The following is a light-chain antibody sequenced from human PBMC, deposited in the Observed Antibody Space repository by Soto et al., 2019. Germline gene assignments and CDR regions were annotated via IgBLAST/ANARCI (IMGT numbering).Light chain of an antibody. J-gene: IGKJ2*01. CDR1: QSITTW. Sequence: DIQMTQSPSTLSASVGDRITITCRASQSITTWLAWYQQKPGKAPKLLIYKATNLQSGVPSRFSGSGSGTDFSLTISSLQPEDVAIYYCQQYNDYQYTFGQGTKLEIK. V-gene: IGKV1-5*03. CDR2: KAT. CDR3: QQYNDYQYT.